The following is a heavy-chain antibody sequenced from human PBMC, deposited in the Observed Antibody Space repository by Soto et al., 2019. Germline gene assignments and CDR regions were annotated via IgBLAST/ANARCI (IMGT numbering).Heavy chain of an antibody. V-gene: IGHV3-23*01. CDR3: AKDRGLPQWYSSSGY. J-gene: IGHJ4*02. D-gene: IGHD6-6*01. CDR1: GFTFSSYA. Sequence: GGSLRLSCAASGFTFSSYAMSWVRQAPGKGLEWVSAISGSGGSTYYADSVKGRFTISRDNSKNTLYLQMNSLRAEDTAVYYCAKDRGLPQWYSSSGYWGQGTLVTVSS. CDR2: ISGSGGST.